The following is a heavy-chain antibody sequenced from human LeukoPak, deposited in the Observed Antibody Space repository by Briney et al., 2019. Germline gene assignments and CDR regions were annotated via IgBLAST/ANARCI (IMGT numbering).Heavy chain of an antibody. CDR1: GGSISSSSYY. V-gene: IGHV4-39*01. J-gene: IGHJ4*02. CDR3: ASLDRFTMIRSYYFDY. Sequence: SETLSLTCTVSGGSISSSSYYWGWIRQPPGKGLEWIGSIYYSGSTYYNPSLKSRVTISVDTSKNQFSLKLSSVTAADTAVYYCASLDRFTMIRSYYFDYWGQGTLVTVSS. D-gene: IGHD3-22*01. CDR2: IYYSGST.